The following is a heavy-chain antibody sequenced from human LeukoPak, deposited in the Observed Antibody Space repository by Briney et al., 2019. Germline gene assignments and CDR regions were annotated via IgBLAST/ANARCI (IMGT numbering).Heavy chain of an antibody. CDR3: ARGPRGGYNWFDP. J-gene: IGHJ5*02. V-gene: IGHV3-30-3*01. D-gene: IGHD3-10*01. CDR1: GFTFSSYA. Sequence: GGSLRLSCAASGFTFSSYAMHWVRQAPGKGLEWVAVISYDGSNKYYADSVKGRFTISRDNSKNTLYLQMNSLRAEDTAVYYCARGPRGGYNWFDPWGQGTLVTVS. CDR2: ISYDGSNK.